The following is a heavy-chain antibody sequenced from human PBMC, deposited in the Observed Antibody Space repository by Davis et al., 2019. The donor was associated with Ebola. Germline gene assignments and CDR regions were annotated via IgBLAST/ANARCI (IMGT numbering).Heavy chain of an antibody. CDR2: LGTSADT. D-gene: IGHD2/OR15-2a*01. V-gene: IGHV3-23*01. J-gene: IGHJ3*01. CDR3: VKDTSNIWFDV. CDR1: GFVLSSYV. Sequence: GESLKISCAASGFVLSSYVMSWVRRAPGKGLEWVSTLGTSADTYYADSVKGRFTISRDNSKNTLHLQMNSLRVEDTAIYYCVKDTSNIWFDVWGQGTLVTVSS.